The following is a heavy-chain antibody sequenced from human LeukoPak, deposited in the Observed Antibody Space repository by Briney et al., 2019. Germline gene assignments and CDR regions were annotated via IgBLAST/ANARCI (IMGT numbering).Heavy chain of an antibody. Sequence: GGSLRLSCAASGFTVSSYYMSWVRQAPGKGLEWVSIINSGGSTNYADSVKGRLTISRDNSKNTLYLQMNTLRTEDTAVYYCARGDSGSYFYWGQGTLVTVSS. J-gene: IGHJ4*02. D-gene: IGHD3-10*01. CDR2: INSGGST. V-gene: IGHV3-66*01. CDR1: GFTVSSYY. CDR3: ARGDSGSYFY.